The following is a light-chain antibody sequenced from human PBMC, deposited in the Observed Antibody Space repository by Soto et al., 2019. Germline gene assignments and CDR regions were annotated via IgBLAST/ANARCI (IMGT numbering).Light chain of an antibody. Sequence: QSALTQPASVSGSPGQSITISCTGTSSDVGTYNLVTWYQQHPGKAPKLLIYEGNKQPSGVSNRFSASKSGNTASLTISGLQDDDEADYDCFSYAPSRSLLFGGGTKLTVL. V-gene: IGLV2-23*01. CDR1: SSDVGTYNL. CDR2: EGN. CDR3: FSYAPSRSLL. J-gene: IGLJ2*01.